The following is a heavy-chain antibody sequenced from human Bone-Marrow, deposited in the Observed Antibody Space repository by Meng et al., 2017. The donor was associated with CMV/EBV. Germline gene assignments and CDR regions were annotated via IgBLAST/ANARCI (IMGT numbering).Heavy chain of an antibody. Sequence: LRLSCTVSAGSISSGGYYWSWIRQRPGKGLEWIGYIYYTGSTNYNPSLKSRLTISVDTSKNQFSLKLSSVTAADSALYYRARGCTTCYEGEDGMDVWGRGTTVTVSS. D-gene: IGHD2-2*01. CDR3: ARGCTTCYEGEDGMDV. V-gene: IGHV4-31*03. CDR1: AGSISSGGYY. J-gene: IGHJ6*02. CDR2: IYYTGST.